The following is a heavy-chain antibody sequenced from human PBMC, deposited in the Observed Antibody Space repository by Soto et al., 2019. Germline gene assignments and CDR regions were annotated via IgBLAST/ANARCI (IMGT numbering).Heavy chain of an antibody. CDR3: AKSRDGYNFYFYYGMDV. CDR2: ILYDGGKN. J-gene: IGHJ6*02. CDR1: GFTFNNYG. V-gene: IGHV3-30*18. Sequence: QVQLVESGGGVVQPGRSLRLSCAASGFTFNNYGMHWVRQAPGKGLEWVAHILYDGGKNYYADSVKGRFTISRDNSKNTLYLQMNSLTAEDTAVYLCAKSRDGYNFYFYYGMDVWGQGTAVTVSS. D-gene: IGHD5-12*01.